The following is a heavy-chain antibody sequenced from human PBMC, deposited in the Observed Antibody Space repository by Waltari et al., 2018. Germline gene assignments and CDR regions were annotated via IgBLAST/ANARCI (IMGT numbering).Heavy chain of an antibody. Sequence: EVQLVESGGGLVQPGGSLRLSCAASGFTFNDYWMHWVRQAPGKGLVSVSQINLDGSITSYADSVKCRFTMSRDNAKNTLFRQMNSLRAEDTAVYYCVLYSSSFLGDCWGQGTLVTVSS. V-gene: IGHV3-74*01. CDR3: VLYSSSFLGDC. D-gene: IGHD6-13*01. J-gene: IGHJ4*02. CDR1: GFTFNDYW. CDR2: INLDGSIT.